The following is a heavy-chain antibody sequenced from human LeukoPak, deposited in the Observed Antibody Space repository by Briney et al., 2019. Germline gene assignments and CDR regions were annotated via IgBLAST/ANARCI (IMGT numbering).Heavy chain of an antibody. CDR1: GYTFTSYD. J-gene: IGHJ3*02. V-gene: IGHV1-8*03. Sequence: ASVKVSCEASGYTFTSYDINWVRQATGQGLEWMGWMNPNSGNTGYAQKFQGRVTITRNTSISTAYMELSSLRSEDTAVYYCARGRSVAYYDFWSGYVADAFDIWGQGTMVTVSS. CDR3: ARGRSVAYYDFWSGYVADAFDI. D-gene: IGHD3-3*01. CDR2: MNPNSGNT.